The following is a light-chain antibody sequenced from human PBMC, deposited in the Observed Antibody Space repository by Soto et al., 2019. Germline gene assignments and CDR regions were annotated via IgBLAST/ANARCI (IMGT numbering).Light chain of an antibody. J-gene: IGKJ4*01. Sequence: EIVLTQSPGTLSLSPGERATLSCRASQSVSSTYLAWYQQKPGQAPRLLIYGESSRATGIPDRFSGSASRTYFTLTIIRLEPEDFAVYYCQHYGSLVLTFGGGTKVEIK. CDR3: QHYGSLVLT. V-gene: IGKV3-20*01. CDR1: QSVSSTY. CDR2: GES.